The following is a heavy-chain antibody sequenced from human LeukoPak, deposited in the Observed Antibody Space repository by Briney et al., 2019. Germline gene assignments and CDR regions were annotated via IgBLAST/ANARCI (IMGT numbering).Heavy chain of an antibody. CDR3: ARDGPEIVATMYYYYYYGMDV. CDR1: GFTFSSYW. CDR2: IKQDGSEK. J-gene: IGHJ6*02. V-gene: IGHV3-7*01. Sequence: GGSLRLSCAASGFTFSSYWMSWVRQAPGKGLEWVANIKQDGSEKYYVDSVKGRFTISRDNAKNSLYLQMNSLRAEDTAVYYCARDGPEIVATMYYYYYYGMDVWGQGTTVTVSS. D-gene: IGHD5-12*01.